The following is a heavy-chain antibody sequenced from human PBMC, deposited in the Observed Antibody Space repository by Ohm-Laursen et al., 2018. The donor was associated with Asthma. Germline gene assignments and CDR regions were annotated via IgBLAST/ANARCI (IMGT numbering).Heavy chain of an antibody. Sequence: SLRLSCTASGFTFSDHYMDWVRQAPGKGLEWVGRTRNKANSYTTEYAASVKGRFTISRDDSKNSLYLQMNSLNTEDTAVYYCAREVGAFDYWGQGTLVTVSS. J-gene: IGHJ4*02. CDR2: TRNKANSYTT. V-gene: IGHV3-72*01. CDR3: AREVGAFDY. CDR1: GFTFSDHY.